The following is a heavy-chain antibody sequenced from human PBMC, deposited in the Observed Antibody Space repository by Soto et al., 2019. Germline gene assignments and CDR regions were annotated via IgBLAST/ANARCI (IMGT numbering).Heavy chain of an antibody. D-gene: IGHD2-2*03. CDR1: GFSLSNYM. CDR2: ISNTGSSL. V-gene: IGHV3-21*06. J-gene: IGHJ4*02. CDR3: ARDAAFPQGRWINLDL. Sequence: GGSLRLSCAASGFSLSNYMMNLVRQAPGQGLEWIAYISNTGSSLDYAESVKGRFTISREKAMNSLYLQMSRLRAEDTAVYYCARDAAFPQGRWINLDLWGQGT.